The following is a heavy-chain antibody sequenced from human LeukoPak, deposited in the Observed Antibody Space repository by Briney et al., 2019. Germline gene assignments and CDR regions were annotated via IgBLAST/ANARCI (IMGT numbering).Heavy chain of an antibody. D-gene: IGHD2-2*01. J-gene: IGHJ4*02. V-gene: IGHV3-23*01. CDR2: ISANGGST. CDR3: ARDHRVAAAFDH. CDR1: GFTFTSYA. Sequence: PGGSLRLSCAASGFTFTSYAMSWVRQAPGKGLEWVSSISANGGSTYYADSVKGRLTISRADSKSTVYLQMNSLRAEDTALYYCARDHRVAAAFDHWGQGALATVSS.